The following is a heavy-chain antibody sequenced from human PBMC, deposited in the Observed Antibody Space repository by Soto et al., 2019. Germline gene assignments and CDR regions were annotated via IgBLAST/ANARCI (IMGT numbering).Heavy chain of an antibody. D-gene: IGHD2-2*01. Sequence: QVQLVQSGAEVKKPGSSVKVSCKASGGTFGSYAFSWVRQAPGQGLEWMGGIIPVSGAAHYAQKFQGRVTMTADEATSTAYMELSSLSSQETAVYYCATALGCRSTSCTLDYWGQGTRVIVSS. CDR3: ATALGCRSTSCTLDY. CDR1: GGTFGSYA. V-gene: IGHV1-69*01. CDR2: IIPVSGAA. J-gene: IGHJ4*02.